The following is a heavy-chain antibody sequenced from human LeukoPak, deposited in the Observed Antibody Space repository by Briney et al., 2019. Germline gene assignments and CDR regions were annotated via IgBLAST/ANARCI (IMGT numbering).Heavy chain of an antibody. CDR3: AKTQVRYYCSSTSCKGIDP. Sequence: SETLSLTCTVSGGSISSYYWSWVRQPAGKGLEWLGRIYTSGSTDYNPSLKSRVTMSVDTSKNQISLKLTSVTAADTAVYYCAKTQVRYYCSSTSCKGIDPWGQGTLVAVSS. CDR1: GGSISSYY. J-gene: IGHJ5*02. D-gene: IGHD2-2*01. V-gene: IGHV4-4*07. CDR2: IYTSGST.